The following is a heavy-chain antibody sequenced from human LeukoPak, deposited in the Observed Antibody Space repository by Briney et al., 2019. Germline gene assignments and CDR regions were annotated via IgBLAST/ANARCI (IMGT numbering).Heavy chain of an antibody. V-gene: IGHV4-59*01. CDR3: AREGVYFDY. Sequence: SETLSLTCTVSGGSISSYYWSWIRQPPGKGLEWIGYIYYSGSTNYNPSLKSRVTISVDTSKNQFSLRLSPVTAADTAVYYCAREGVYFDYWGQGTLVTVSS. J-gene: IGHJ4*02. CDR2: IYYSGST. CDR1: GGSISSYY.